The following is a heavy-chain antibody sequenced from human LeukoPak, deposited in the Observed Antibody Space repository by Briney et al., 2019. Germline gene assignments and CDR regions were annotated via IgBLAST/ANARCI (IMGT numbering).Heavy chain of an antibody. CDR2: ISSSSRST. J-gene: IGHJ3*02. CDR3: ARDRDDDSSGSIDDAFDI. D-gene: IGHD3-22*01. Sequence: PGGSLRLSCAASGFTFSAYSMNWVRQAPGRGLEWVSSISSSSRSTYNADSVKGRFTISRDNAKRSLYLQMYSLRAEDTAVYYCARDRDDDSSGSIDDAFDIWGQGTMVTVSS. CDR1: GFTFSAYS. V-gene: IGHV3-21*01.